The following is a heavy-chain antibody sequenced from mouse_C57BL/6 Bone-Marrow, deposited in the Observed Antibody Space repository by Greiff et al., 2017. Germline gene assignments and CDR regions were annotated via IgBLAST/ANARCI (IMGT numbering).Heavy chain of an antibody. CDR2: INYDGSST. Sequence: EVNVVESEGGLVQPGSSMKLSCTASGFTFSDYYMAWVRQVPEKGLEWVANINYDGSSTYYLDSLKSRFIISSDNAKNILYLQMSSLKSEDTATYYCARAYYSNYPDYWGQGTTLTVSS. J-gene: IGHJ2*01. V-gene: IGHV5-16*01. D-gene: IGHD2-5*01. CDR1: GFTFSDYY. CDR3: ARAYYSNYPDY.